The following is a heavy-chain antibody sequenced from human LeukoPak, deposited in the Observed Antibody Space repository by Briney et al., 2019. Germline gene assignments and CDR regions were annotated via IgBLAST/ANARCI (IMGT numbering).Heavy chain of an antibody. J-gene: IGHJ4*02. CDR2: IYYNGST. CDR1: GGSFSSGSYY. CDR3: ARDGVGAADY. D-gene: IGHD1-26*01. Sequence: SETLSLTCTVSGGSFSSGSYYWSWIRQPPGKGLEWIGYIYYNGSTNHNPSLKSRVTISVDTSKNQFSLKLSSVTAADTAVYYCARDGVGAADYWGQGTLVTVSS. V-gene: IGHV4-61*01.